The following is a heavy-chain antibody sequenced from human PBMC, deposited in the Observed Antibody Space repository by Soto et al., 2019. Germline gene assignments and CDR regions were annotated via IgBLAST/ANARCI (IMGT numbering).Heavy chain of an antibody. J-gene: IGHJ6*02. D-gene: IGHD3-10*01. Sequence: QLHLVQSGAEVKKPGASVKVSCKASGYTFTGYYMHWVRQAPGQGLEWMGWINPNSGGTEYAQKFQGRVTMTRDTSIRTAYMDLSRLESDDTAVYYCARGGGTDIRLGPGTYYKNYGMDVWGQGTTVTVSS. CDR1: GYTFTGYY. CDR2: INPNSGGT. CDR3: ARGGGTDIRLGPGTYYKNYGMDV. V-gene: IGHV1-2*02.